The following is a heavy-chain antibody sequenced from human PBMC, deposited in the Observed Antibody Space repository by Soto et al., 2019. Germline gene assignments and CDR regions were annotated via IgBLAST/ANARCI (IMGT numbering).Heavy chain of an antibody. CDR2: ISWNSGSI. CDR1: GFTFDDYA. Sequence: LRLSCAASGFTFDDYAMHWVRQAPGKGLEWVSGISWNSGSIGYADSVKGRFTISRDNAKNSLYLQMNSLRAEDTALYYCAGTRAVAGLYYFDYWGQGTLVTVSS. CDR3: AGTRAVAGLYYFDY. J-gene: IGHJ4*02. D-gene: IGHD6-19*01. V-gene: IGHV3-9*01.